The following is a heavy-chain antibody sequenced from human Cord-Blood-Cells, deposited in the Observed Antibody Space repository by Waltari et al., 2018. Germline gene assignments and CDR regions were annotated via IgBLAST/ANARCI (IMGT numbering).Heavy chain of an antibody. V-gene: IGHV4-39*01. D-gene: IGHD6-19*01. CDR3: ARISGSGWYFDY. Sequence: QLQLQESGPGLVKPSETLSLTCTVSGGAISSSSYYCGWIRQPPGKGLEWIGSIYYSGITYYNPSLKSRVTISVDTSKNQFSLTLSSVTAADTAVYYCARISGSGWYFDYWGQGTLVTVSS. CDR1: GGAISSSSYY. CDR2: IYYSGIT. J-gene: IGHJ4*02.